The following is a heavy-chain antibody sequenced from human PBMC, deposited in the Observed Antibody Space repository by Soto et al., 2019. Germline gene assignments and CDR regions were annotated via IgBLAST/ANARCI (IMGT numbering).Heavy chain of an antibody. V-gene: IGHV4-59*08. J-gene: IGHJ4*02. CDR1: GGSMNDYY. Sequence: SETLSLTCTVSGGSMNDYYWSWIRQPPGKGLEWIGYIYYSGSTYYSPSLKSRITISVDTSKNQFILRLSSVTAADTAVYYCARRGGEYYFDSWGQGTLVTVSS. CDR2: IYYSGST. CDR3: ARRGGEYYFDS.